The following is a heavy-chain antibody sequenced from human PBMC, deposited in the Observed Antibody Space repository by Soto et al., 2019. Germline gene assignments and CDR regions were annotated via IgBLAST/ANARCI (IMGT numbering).Heavy chain of an antibody. J-gene: IGHJ6*02. D-gene: IGHD6-13*01. Sequence: EVQLVESGGGLVQPGGSLKLSCAASGFTFSGSAMHWVRQASGKGLEWVGRIRSKANSYATVYAASVKGRFTISRDDSKTTAYLQMNSLKTEDTAVYYCTLTHSSSWYIYYYYYGMDVWGQGTTVTVSS. CDR3: TLTHSSSWYIYYYYYGMDV. CDR2: IRSKANSYAT. CDR1: GFTFSGSA. V-gene: IGHV3-73*02.